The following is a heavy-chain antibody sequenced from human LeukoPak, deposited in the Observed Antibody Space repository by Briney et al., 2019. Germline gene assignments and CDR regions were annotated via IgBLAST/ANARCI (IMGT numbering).Heavy chain of an antibody. J-gene: IGHJ6*02. CDR3: ARDGGRRYGMDV. CDR1: GFTFSSYW. D-gene: IGHD3-3*01. Sequence: PGGSLRLSCAVSGFTFSSYWMHWVRQAPGKGLVWVSRINSDGSSTDYADSVKGRFTISRDNAKNTLYLQMNSLRAEDTAVYYCARDGGRRYGMDVWGQGTTLTVSS. V-gene: IGHV3-74*01. CDR2: INSDGSST.